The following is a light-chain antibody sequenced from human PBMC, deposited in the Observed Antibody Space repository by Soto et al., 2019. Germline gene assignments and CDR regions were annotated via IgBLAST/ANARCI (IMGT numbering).Light chain of an antibody. CDR3: SSYTSSSTYWV. CDR2: DVS. V-gene: IGLV2-14*01. Sequence: QPASVSGSPGQSITISCTGTSSDVGGYNYVSWYQQHPGKAPKLMIYDVSNRPSGVSNRFSGSKSGNTASLTISGLQAEDEADYYCSSYTSSSTYWVFGGGTKLTVL. CDR1: SSDVGGYNY. J-gene: IGLJ3*02.